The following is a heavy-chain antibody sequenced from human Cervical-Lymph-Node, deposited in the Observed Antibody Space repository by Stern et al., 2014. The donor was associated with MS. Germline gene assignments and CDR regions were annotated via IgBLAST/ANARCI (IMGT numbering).Heavy chain of an antibody. J-gene: IGHJ3*02. CDR2: IYPGDSDT. V-gene: IGHV5-51*03. Sequence: VQLVQSGAEVKKPGESLKIACKGSGYTFSNYWIAWVRQLPGKGLEWMGIIYPGDSDTRYSPSFQGQVTISVDESINTASLQWSSLKASDSAIYYCARRATSAFDIWGQGTVVTVSS. D-gene: IGHD1-26*01. CDR3: ARRATSAFDI. CDR1: GYTFSNYW.